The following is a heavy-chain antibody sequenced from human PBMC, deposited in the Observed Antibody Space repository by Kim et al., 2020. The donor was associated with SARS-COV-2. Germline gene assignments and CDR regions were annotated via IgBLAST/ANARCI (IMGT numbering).Heavy chain of an antibody. V-gene: IGHV4-59*13. CDR2: IYHSGYI. CDR3: ARVPGVPAYYNWFDP. D-gene: IGHD3-16*01. CDR1: SGSITSYY. J-gene: IGHJ5*02. Sequence: SETLSLTCTVSSGSITSYYWSWIRQPPGKGLEWIGYIYHSGYIYYNPSLKIRVTMSVDTSKNQFSLKLSSVTAADTAVYYCARVPGVPAYYNWFDPWGQGTLVIVAT.